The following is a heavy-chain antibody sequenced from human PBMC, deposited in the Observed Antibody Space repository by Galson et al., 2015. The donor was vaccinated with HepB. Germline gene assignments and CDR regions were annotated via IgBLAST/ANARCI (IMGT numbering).Heavy chain of an antibody. CDR3: ARSAATWSYY. V-gene: IGHV5-10-1*01. J-gene: IGHJ4*02. D-gene: IGHD2-15*01. CDR1: GYSFTSYW. Sequence: SGAEVKKPGESLRISCKGSGYSFTSYWISWVRQMPGKGLEWMGRIDPRDSSTSYSPSFQGHVTISTDKSISTAYLQWSSLKASDTAMYYCARSAATWSYYWGQGTLVTVSS. CDR2: IDPRDSST.